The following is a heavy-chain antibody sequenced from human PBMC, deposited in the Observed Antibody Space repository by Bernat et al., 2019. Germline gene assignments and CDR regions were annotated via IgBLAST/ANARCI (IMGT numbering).Heavy chain of an antibody. CDR1: GFTFSDYY. Sequence: QVQLVESGGGLVKPGGSLRLSCAASGFTFSDYYMSWIRQAPGKGLEWVSYISSSGSTIYYADSVKGRFTISRDNAKNSLYLQMNSLRAEDTAVYYCVSEYKGQNYDYVWGSYRPVDYWGQGTLVTVSS. D-gene: IGHD3-16*02. V-gene: IGHV3-11*01. J-gene: IGHJ4*02. CDR2: ISSSGSTI. CDR3: VSEYKGQNYDYVWGSYRPVDY.